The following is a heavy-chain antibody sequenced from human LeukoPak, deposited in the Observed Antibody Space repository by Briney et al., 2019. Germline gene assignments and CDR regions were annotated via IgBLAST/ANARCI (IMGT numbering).Heavy chain of an antibody. D-gene: IGHD1-26*01. CDR2: IKQDGSEK. CDR3: ARDKIVGATNFDY. V-gene: IGHV3-7*01. J-gene: IGHJ4*02. Sequence: GSLRLSCAASGFTFSSYWMSWVRQAPGKGLEWVANIKQDGSEKYYVDSVKGRFTISRDNAKNSLYLQMNSLRAEDTAVYYCARDKIVGATNFDYWGQGTLVTVSS. CDR1: GFTFSSYW.